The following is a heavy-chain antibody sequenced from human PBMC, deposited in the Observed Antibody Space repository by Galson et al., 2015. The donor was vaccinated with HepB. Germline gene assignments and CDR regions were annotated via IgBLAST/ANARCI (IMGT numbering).Heavy chain of an antibody. CDR1: GGTFSSYA. V-gene: IGHV1-69*13. Sequence: SVKVSCKASGGTFSSYAISWLRQAPGQGLEWMGGIIPIFGTANYAQKFQGRVTITADESTSTAYMELSSLRSEDTAVYYCARALLIVGASTPIDYWGQGTLVTVSS. J-gene: IGHJ4*02. D-gene: IGHD1-26*01. CDR3: ARALLIVGASTPIDY. CDR2: IIPIFGTA.